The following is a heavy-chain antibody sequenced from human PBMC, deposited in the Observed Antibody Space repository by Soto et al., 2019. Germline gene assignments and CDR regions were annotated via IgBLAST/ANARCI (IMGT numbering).Heavy chain of an antibody. CDR1: GFTFNIYA. CDR2: ISRYGDFT. Sequence: EVQLLESGGDLIQPGGSLRLSCAASGFTFNIYAMTWVRQAPGKGLEWVSAISRYGDFTYYADSVEGRFTISRDNSKNTLYLQMNSLRAEDTAVYYCAKDRYLDHDSRGYLFDNWGQGNLVTVS. J-gene: IGHJ4*02. D-gene: IGHD3-22*01. CDR3: AKDRYLDHDSRGYLFDN. V-gene: IGHV3-23*01.